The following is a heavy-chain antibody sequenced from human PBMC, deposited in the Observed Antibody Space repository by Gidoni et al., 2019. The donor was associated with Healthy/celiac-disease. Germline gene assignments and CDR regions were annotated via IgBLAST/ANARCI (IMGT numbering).Heavy chain of an antibody. Sequence: QVQLVQSGAEVKKPGASVKVSCKASGYTFTCYDMHWVRQAPGQGLGWMGWINPNSGGTNYAQKFQGWVTMTRDTSISTAYMELSRLRSDDTAVYYCARGGSSGWYPYYYGMDVWGQGTTVTVSS. D-gene: IGHD6-19*01. J-gene: IGHJ6*02. CDR2: INPNSGGT. V-gene: IGHV1-2*04. CDR1: GYTFTCYD. CDR3: ARGGSSGWYPYYYGMDV.